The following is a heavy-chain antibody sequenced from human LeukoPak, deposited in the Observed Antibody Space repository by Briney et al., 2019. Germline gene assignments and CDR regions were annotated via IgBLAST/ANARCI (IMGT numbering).Heavy chain of an antibody. CDR2: IYYSGST. CDR1: GFTFSNAW. J-gene: IGHJ4*02. CDR3: ARFLGYSYGSH. V-gene: IGHV4-38-2*01. D-gene: IGHD5-18*01. Sequence: KPGGSLRLSCAASGFTFSNAWMSWIRQPPGKGLEWIGSIYYSGSTYYNPSLKSRVTISVDTSKNQYSLKLSSVTAADTAVYYCARFLGYSYGSHWGQGTLVTVSS.